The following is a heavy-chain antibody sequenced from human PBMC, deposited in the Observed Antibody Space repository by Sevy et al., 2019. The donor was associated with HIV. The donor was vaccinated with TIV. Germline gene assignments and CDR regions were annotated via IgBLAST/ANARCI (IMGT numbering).Heavy chain of an antibody. CDR3: PLPFLYLGELALTYILSYCFDF. J-gene: IGHJ4*02. CDR2: ISSDGSDK. D-gene: IGHD3-16*01. V-gene: IGHV3-30-3*01. CDR1: GFTFSSYA. Sequence: GGSLRLSCTASGFTFSSYALHWVRQAPGKGLEWVAVISSDGSDKHYADSVKGRFTFSRDNSKNTLYLQMNSLRAEDTVVYYCPLPFLYLGELALTYILSYCFDFWGQGTLVTVSS.